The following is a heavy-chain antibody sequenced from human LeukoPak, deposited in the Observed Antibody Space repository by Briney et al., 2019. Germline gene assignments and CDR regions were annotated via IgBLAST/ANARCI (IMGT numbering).Heavy chain of an antibody. CDR1: GFXVNTNY. V-gene: IGHV3-53*01. D-gene: IGHD3-10*01. Sequence: GGSLRLSCAASGFXVNTNYISWVRQAPGKGLDWVSSIYSGDTTYYADSVKGRFTISRDISENTLYLQMNSLRAEDTAVYYCARVLITMFRGVILTPDAFDIWGQGTMVTVSS. CDR2: IYSGDTT. J-gene: IGHJ3*02. CDR3: ARVLITMFRGVILTPDAFDI.